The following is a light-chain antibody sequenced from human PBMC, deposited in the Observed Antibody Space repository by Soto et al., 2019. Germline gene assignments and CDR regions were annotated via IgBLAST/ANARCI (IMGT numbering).Light chain of an antibody. CDR1: KLGDKY. CDR2: QHS. J-gene: IGLJ2*01. Sequence: SYELTQPPSVSVSPGQTANITCSGDKLGDKYACWYQQRPGQSPVLVIYQHSKRPSGIPERFSGSNSGNTATLTISGTQAMDEADYYCQAWDSSTANVVFGGGTQLT. CDR3: QAWDSSTANVV. V-gene: IGLV3-1*01.